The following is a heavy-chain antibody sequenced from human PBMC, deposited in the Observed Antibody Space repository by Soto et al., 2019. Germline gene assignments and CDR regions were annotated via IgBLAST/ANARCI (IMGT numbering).Heavy chain of an antibody. V-gene: IGHV3-23*01. CDR3: AKDYYDSSGYYRFDY. CDR1: GFSFSSDA. D-gene: IGHD3-22*01. J-gene: IGHJ4*02. CDR2: ISGSGGST. Sequence: CGSLRLSCAVAGFSFSSDAMCCYRQPSRRGLEWVSAISGSGGSTYYADSVKGRFTIPRDNSKNTLYLQMNSLRAEDTAVYYCAKDYYDSSGYYRFDYWGQGTLVTV.